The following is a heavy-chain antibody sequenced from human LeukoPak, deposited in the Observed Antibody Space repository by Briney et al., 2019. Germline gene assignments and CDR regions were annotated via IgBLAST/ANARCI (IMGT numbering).Heavy chain of an antibody. CDR3: ARVDRYHEYFQH. V-gene: IGHV4-31*03. J-gene: IGHJ1*01. CDR1: GGSISSAVYS. Sequence: PSETLSLTCIASGGSISSAVYSWSWIRQYPGKGLEWIGSIYYSGSTYSNPSLRSRLIISVDTSKSQFSLKMSSVTAADTAVYYCARVDRYHEYFQHWGQGTLVTVSS. CDR2: IYYSGST. D-gene: IGHD1-14*01.